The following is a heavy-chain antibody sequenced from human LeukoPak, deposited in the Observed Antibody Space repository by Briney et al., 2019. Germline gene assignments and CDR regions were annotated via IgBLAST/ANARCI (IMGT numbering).Heavy chain of an antibody. CDR3: ARVVFPFGVVIITPGTFDY. Sequence: PSQTLSLTCTVSGGSISSGDYYWSWIRQPPGKGLERIGYIYYSGSTYYNPSLKSRVTISVDTSKNQFSLKLSSVTAADTAVYYCARVVFPFGVVIITPGTFDYWGQGTLVTVSS. CDR1: GGSISSGDYY. CDR2: IYYSGST. J-gene: IGHJ4*02. D-gene: IGHD3-3*01. V-gene: IGHV4-30-4*08.